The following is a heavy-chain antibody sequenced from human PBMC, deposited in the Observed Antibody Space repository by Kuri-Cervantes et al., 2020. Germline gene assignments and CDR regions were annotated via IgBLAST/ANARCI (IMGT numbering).Heavy chain of an antibody. J-gene: IGHJ6*03. D-gene: IGHD3-10*01. CDR3: ARIMVRGVTAYYYYMDV. V-gene: IGHV4-61*01. CDR2: IYYSGST. CDR1: GGSVSSGSYY. Sequence: SETLSLTCTVSGGSVSSGSYYWSWIRQPPGKGLEWIGYIYYSGSTNYNPSLKSRVTISVDTSKNQFSLKLSSVTAADTAVYYCARIMVRGVTAYYYYMDVWGKGTTVTVSS.